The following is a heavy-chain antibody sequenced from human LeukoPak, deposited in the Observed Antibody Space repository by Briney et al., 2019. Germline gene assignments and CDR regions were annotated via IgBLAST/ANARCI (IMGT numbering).Heavy chain of an antibody. CDR2: IYYSGST. J-gene: IGHJ4*02. V-gene: IGHV4-31*03. CDR1: GGSISSGGYY. D-gene: IGHD4-17*01. CDR3: ARELVTTSYYFDY. Sequence: SQTLSLTCTVSGGSISSGGYYWSWIRQHPGKGLEWIGYIYYSGSTYYNPSLKSRVTISVDTSKNQFSLKLSSVTAADTAVYYCARELVTTSYYFDYWGQGTLVTVSS.